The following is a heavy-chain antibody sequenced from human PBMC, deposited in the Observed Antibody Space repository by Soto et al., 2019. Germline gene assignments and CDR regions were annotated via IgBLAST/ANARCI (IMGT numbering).Heavy chain of an antibody. J-gene: IGHJ6*02. CDR2: IIPLFGTA. CDR1: GGTFDAYT. D-gene: IGHD2-2*01. CDR3: ARLGTKAMDV. Sequence: QVQLVQSGAAVRKPGSSVMVSCKASGGTFDAYTITWVRQAPGQGLEWMGGIIPLFGTANYAQKFQGRVTITADESTTTAHTELSSLRSEDTAMYFCARLGTKAMDVWGQATTVSISS. V-gene: IGHV1-69*01.